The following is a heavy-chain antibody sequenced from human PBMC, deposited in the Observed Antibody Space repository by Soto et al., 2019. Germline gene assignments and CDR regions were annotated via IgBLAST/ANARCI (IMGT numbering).Heavy chain of an antibody. D-gene: IGHD5-12*01. CDR3: ARQEDGYNLFDY. CDR2: MYHSGST. V-gene: IGHV4-30-2*01. J-gene: IGHJ4*02. CDR1: GGSISSGGYS. Sequence: SETLSLTCTVSGGSISSGGYSWSWIRQPPGKGLEWIGYMYHSGSTYYNPSLKSRVTISIDTSKNQFSLKLSSVTAADTAVYYCARQEDGYNLFDYWGQGTLVTVSS.